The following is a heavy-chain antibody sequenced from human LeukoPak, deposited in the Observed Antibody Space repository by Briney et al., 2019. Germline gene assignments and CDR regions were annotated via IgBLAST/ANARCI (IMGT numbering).Heavy chain of an antibody. CDR3: ARVESAVVLTLIDY. CDR1: GYTFTGYY. J-gene: IGHJ4*02. Sequence: ASVKVSCTASGYTFTGYYVHWVRQAPGQGLEWMGWMNPKSGGTNYAQKFEARVTMNRDTSISTAYMELSRLRFDDTAVYYCARVESAVVLTLIDYWGQGTLVTVSS. V-gene: IGHV1-2*02. D-gene: IGHD3-22*01. CDR2: MNPKSGGT.